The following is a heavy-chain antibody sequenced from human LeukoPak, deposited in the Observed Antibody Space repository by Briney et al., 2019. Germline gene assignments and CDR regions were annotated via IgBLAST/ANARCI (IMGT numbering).Heavy chain of an antibody. CDR2: IYTSGST. CDR1: GGSISSYY. Sequence: SETLSLTCTVSGGSISSYYWSWIRQPAGKGLEWIGRIYTSGSTNYNPSLKSRVTISVDTSKNQFSLKLSSVTAADTAVYYCAGMHCSGGSCVIDYWGQGTLVTVSS. J-gene: IGHJ4*02. D-gene: IGHD2-15*01. CDR3: AGMHCSGGSCVIDY. V-gene: IGHV4-4*07.